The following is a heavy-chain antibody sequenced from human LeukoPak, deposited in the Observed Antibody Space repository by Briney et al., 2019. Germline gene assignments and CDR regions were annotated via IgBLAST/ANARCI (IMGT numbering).Heavy chain of an antibody. CDR1: GFTFSSYA. J-gene: IGHJ4*02. CDR2: ISYDGSNK. D-gene: IGHD4-17*01. V-gene: IGHV3-30-3*01. CDR3: APTGGYGDYSLDY. Sequence: PGVSLRLSCAASGFTFSSYAMHWVRQAPGKGLEWVAVISYDGSNKYYADSVKGRFTISRDNSKNTLYLQMNSLRAEDTAVYYCAPTGGYGDYSLDYWGQGTLVTVSS.